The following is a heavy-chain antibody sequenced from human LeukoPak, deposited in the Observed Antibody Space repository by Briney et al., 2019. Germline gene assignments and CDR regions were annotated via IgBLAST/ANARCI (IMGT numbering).Heavy chain of an antibody. CDR1: GFTFSDHY. CDR2: ISGSGGST. V-gene: IGHV3-23*01. D-gene: IGHD3-9*01. CDR3: ATRGDILTGYPYYFDY. J-gene: IGHJ4*02. Sequence: PGGSLRLSCAASGFTFSDHYMDWVRQAPGKGLEWVSAISGSGGSTYYADSVKGRFTISRDNSKNTLYLQMNSLRAEDTAVYYCATRGDILTGYPYYFDYWGQGTLVTVSS.